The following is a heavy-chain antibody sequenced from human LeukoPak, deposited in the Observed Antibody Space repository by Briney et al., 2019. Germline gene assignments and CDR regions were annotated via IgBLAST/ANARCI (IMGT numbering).Heavy chain of an antibody. CDR1: GGSFSGYY. Sequence: SETLSLACAVYGGSFSGYYWSWIRQPPGKGLEWIGEINHSGSTNYNPSLKSRVTISVDTSKNQFSLKLSSVTAADTAVYYCARDLLTGTNTKHFDYWGQGTLVTVSS. CDR3: ARDLLTGTNTKHFDY. D-gene: IGHD1-7*01. V-gene: IGHV4-34*01. CDR2: INHSGST. J-gene: IGHJ4*02.